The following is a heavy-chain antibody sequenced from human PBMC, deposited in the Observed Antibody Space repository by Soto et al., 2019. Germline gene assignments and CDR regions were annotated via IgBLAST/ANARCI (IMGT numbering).Heavy chain of an antibody. Sequence: ASVKVSCKASGYTFTSYGISWVRQAPGQGLEWMGWISAYNGNTNYAQKLQGRVTMTTDTSTSTAYMELRSLRSDDTAVYYCAREGTGIVVVPAAIRYYYYGMDVWGQGTTVTVS. CDR3: AREGTGIVVVPAAIRYYYYGMDV. J-gene: IGHJ6*02. D-gene: IGHD2-2*01. V-gene: IGHV1-18*01. CDR1: GYTFTSYG. CDR2: ISAYNGNT.